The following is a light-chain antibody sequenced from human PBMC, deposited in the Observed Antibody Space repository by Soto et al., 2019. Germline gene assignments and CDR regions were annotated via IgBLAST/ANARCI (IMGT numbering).Light chain of an antibody. CDR2: EVS. V-gene: IGLV2-23*02. CDR1: SSDVGSYNL. CDR3: CSYAGSSTSRVV. J-gene: IGLJ2*01. Sequence: QPVLTQPASVSGSPGQSITISCTGTSSDVGSYNLVSWYQQHPGKAPKLMIYEVSKRPSGVSNRFSGSKSGNTASLTISGLQAEDEADYYCCSYAGSSTSRVVFGGGTKLTVL.